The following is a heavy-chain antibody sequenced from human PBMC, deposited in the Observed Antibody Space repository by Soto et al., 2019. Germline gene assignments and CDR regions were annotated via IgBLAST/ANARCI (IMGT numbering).Heavy chain of an antibody. Sequence: GGSLRLSCAASGFTFSSYSMNWVRQAPGKGLEWVSSISSSSSYIYYADSVKGRFTISRDNAKNSLYLQMNSLRAEDTAVYYCARFGDMDSGYDIGYWGQGTLVTVSS. D-gene: IGHD5-12*01. J-gene: IGHJ4*02. CDR3: ARFGDMDSGYDIGY. CDR1: GFTFSSYS. V-gene: IGHV3-21*01. CDR2: ISSSSSYI.